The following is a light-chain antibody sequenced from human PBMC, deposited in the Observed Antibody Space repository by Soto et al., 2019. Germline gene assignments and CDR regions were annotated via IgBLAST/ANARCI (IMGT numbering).Light chain of an antibody. CDR2: AAS. V-gene: IGKV1-27*01. Sequence: DIQKTQSPSSLSASVGDRVTITCRASQGISNYLAWYQQKPGKVPKLLIYAASTLQSGVPSRFSGSGYGTDFTLTISSLQPEDVATYYCQKYNSAPRTFGQGTKVDIK. CDR3: QKYNSAPRT. J-gene: IGKJ1*01. CDR1: QGISNY.